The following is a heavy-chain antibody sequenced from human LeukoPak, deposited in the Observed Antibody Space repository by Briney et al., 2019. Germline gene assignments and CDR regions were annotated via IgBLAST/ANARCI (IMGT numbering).Heavy chain of an antibody. CDR3: AKDSGWFGGLLALDY. CDR2: ISGDGGST. CDR1: GFTFDDYA. Sequence: GGSLRLSCAASGFTFDDYAMHWVRQAPGKGLEWVSLISGDGGSTYYADSVKGRFTVSRDNSKNSLYLQMNRLRTEDTALYYRAKDSGWFGGLLALDYWGQGAVVTVSS. V-gene: IGHV3-43*02. J-gene: IGHJ4*02. D-gene: IGHD3-10*01.